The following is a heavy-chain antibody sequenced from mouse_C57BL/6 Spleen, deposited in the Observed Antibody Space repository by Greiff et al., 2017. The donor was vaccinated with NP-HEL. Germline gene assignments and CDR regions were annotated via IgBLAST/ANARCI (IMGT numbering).Heavy chain of an antibody. D-gene: IGHD1-1*02. CDR2: IWRGGST. CDR3: AKIGSWDGADY. J-gene: IGHJ2*01. V-gene: IGHV2-5*01. Sequence: VQLVESGPGLVQPSQSLSITCTVSGFSLTSYGVHWVRQSPGKGLEWLGVIWRGGSTDYNAAFMSRLSITKDNSKSQVFFKMNSLKADDTAIYSCAKIGSWDGADYWGQGTTLTVSS. CDR1: GFSLTSYG.